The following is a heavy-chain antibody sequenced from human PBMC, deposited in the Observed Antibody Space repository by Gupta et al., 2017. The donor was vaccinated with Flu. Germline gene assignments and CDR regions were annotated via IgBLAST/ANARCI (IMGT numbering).Heavy chain of an antibody. CDR1: GFAFSNYG. CDR2: IWFDGKTT. J-gene: IGHJ4*02. V-gene: IGHV3-33*01. CDR3: ARREGSAWYEGIDY. Sequence: QVQLVESGGGVVPPGSSLRLSCAASGFAFSNYGIHWVRQAPGKGLEWVAVIWFDGKTTFYGASVKGRFTITRDNSRNTVHLDMKSLRVKDTAVYFCARREGSAWYEGIDYWGQGTLLTVSS. D-gene: IGHD6-19*01.